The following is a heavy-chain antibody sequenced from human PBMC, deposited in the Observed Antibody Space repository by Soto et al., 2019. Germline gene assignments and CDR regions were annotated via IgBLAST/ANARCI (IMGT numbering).Heavy chain of an antibody. D-gene: IGHD3-9*01. J-gene: IGHJ4*02. Sequence: GGSLRLSCAASGFNFSSYGMHWVRQAPGKGLEWVAVIWYDGSIKYYAESVKGRFTISRDNSKSTLYLYMNSLRAEDTAVYYCARDAIVDWLGTDHWGQGTLVPVSS. CDR3: ARDAIVDWLGTDH. V-gene: IGHV3-33*01. CDR1: GFNFSSYG. CDR2: IWYDGSIK.